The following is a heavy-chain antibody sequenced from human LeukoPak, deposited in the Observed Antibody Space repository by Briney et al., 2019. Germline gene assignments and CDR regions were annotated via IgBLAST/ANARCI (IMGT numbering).Heavy chain of an antibody. CDR2: ISCDGSNK. CDR1: GFTFSSYA. Sequence: GRSLRLSCAATGFTFSSYAMHWVRQAPGKGLEWVAVISCDGSNKYYADSVKGRFTISRDNSKNTLYLQMNSLRAEDTAVYYCARSAMDKAMVTVYWGQGTLVTVSS. V-gene: IGHV3-30-3*01. J-gene: IGHJ4*02. D-gene: IGHD5-18*01. CDR3: ARSAMDKAMVTVY.